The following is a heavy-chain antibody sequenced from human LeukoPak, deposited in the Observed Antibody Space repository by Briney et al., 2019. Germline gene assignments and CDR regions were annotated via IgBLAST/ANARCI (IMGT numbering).Heavy chain of an antibody. CDR3: TRMSREAPGLPDL. CDR2: INQDGSEK. Sequence: PGGSLRLSCEASGFRFGGFWMNWVRQAPGKGPERVANINQDGSEKLYVDSVKGRFTISGDNAKNTLYLQIGSLRADDTAVYYCTRMSREAPGLPDLWGQGTLVTVSS. V-gene: IGHV3-7*01. CDR1: GFRFGGFW. J-gene: IGHJ5*02. D-gene: IGHD5-24*01.